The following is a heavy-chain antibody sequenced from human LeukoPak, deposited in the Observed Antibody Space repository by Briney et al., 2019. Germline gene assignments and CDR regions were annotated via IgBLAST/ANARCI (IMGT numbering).Heavy chain of an antibody. V-gene: IGHV3-9*01. CDR3: AKGTGLYYYYYYMDV. CDR2: ISWNSGSI. J-gene: IGHJ6*03. Sequence: GGSLRLSCAASGLTFDDYAMHWVRQAPGKGLEWVSGISWNSGSIGYADSVKGRFTISRDNAKNSLYLQMNSLRAEDTALYYCAKGTGLYYYYYYMDVWGKGTTVTISS. CDR1: GLTFDDYA.